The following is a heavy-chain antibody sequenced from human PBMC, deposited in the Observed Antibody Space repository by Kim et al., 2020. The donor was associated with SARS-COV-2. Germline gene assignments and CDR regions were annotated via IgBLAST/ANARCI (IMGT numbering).Heavy chain of an antibody. J-gene: IGHJ5*02. CDR3: ARGPISPYDYGDYGHWFDP. CDR2: IIPILGIA. CDR1: GGTFSSYA. Sequence: SVKVSCKASGGTFSSYAISWVRQAPGQGLEWMGRIIPILGIANYAQKFQGRVTITADKSTSTAYMELSSLRSEDTAVYYCARGPISPYDYGDYGHWFDPWGQGTLVTVSS. V-gene: IGHV1-69*04. D-gene: IGHD4-17*01.